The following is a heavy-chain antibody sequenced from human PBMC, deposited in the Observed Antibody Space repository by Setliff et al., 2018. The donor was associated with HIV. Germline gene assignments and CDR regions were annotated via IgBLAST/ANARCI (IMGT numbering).Heavy chain of an antibody. V-gene: IGHV4-39*02. CDR3: ARGLPRRHSFIAAAGGFYYYGMDV. Sequence: LSLTCTVYGASISNSNSYWGWIRQPPGKRLEWLGSIYSSGSPSYNPSLSSRLTISVDTSKNHVSLRLSSVTAADTGVYYCARGLPRRHSFIAAAGGFYYYGMDVWGQGTTVTAP. J-gene: IGHJ6*02. CDR1: GASISNSNSY. D-gene: IGHD6-13*01. CDR2: IYSSGSP.